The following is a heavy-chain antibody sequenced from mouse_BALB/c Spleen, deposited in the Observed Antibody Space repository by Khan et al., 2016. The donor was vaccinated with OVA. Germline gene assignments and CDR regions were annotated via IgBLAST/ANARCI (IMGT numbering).Heavy chain of an antibody. CDR2: ISYSGRT. CDR1: GYSITSDYA. V-gene: IGHV3-2*02. J-gene: IGHJ2*01. Sequence: EVQLQESGPGLVKPSQSLSLTCTVTGYSITSDYAWNWIRQFPGNKLEWMGYISYSGRTSYNPSLKSRISITRDTSKNLFFLQLNSVTTEDTATYCCARSVTITTVVATDFDYWGQGTTLTVSS. D-gene: IGHD1-1*01. CDR3: ARSVTITTVVATDFDY.